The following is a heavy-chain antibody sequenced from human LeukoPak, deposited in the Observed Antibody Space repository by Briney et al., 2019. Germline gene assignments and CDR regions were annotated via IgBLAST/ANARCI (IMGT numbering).Heavy chain of an antibody. CDR2: ITNSGSTT. Sequence: GGSLRLSCVASGFTFSDYYMSWIRQAPGKGLEWISYITNSGSTTFYADSVKGRFSISRDNANNSLFLQMNSLRAEDTAVYYCAREPYSSSWYTPNYYYYYMDVWGKGTTVTVSS. CDR1: GFTFSDYY. J-gene: IGHJ6*03. D-gene: IGHD6-13*01. V-gene: IGHV3-11*04. CDR3: AREPYSSSWYTPNYYYYYMDV.